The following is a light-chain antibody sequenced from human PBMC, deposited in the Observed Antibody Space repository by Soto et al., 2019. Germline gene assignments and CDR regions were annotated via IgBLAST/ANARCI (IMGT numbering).Light chain of an antibody. CDR3: QQRSNWPPEWT. Sequence: EIVLTQSPGTLSLSPGERATLSCRASQSVSSIYLAWYQQKPGQAPSLLIYATSSRATGIPDRFSGSGSGTDFTLTISSLQPEDFAVYYCQQRSNWPPEWTFGQGTKVDI. CDR2: ATS. CDR1: QSVSSIY. J-gene: IGKJ1*01. V-gene: IGKV3D-20*02.